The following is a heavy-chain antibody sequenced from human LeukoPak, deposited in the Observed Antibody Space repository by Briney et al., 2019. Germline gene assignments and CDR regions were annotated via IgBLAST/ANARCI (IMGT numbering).Heavy chain of an antibody. Sequence: PSETLSLTCAVYGGSFSGYYWSWIRQPPGKGLEWIGEINHSGSTNYDPSLKSRVTISVDTSKNQFSLKLSSVTAADTAVYYCARGGVGRLRWSFDIWGQGTMVTVSS. CDR3: ARGGVGRLRWSFDI. J-gene: IGHJ3*02. V-gene: IGHV4-34*01. D-gene: IGHD4-23*01. CDR2: INHSGST. CDR1: GGSFSGYY.